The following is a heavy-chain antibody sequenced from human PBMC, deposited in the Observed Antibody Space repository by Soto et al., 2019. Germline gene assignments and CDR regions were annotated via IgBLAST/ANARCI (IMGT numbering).Heavy chain of an antibody. CDR1: GGSISSGGYY. V-gene: IGHV4-31*03. D-gene: IGHD1-26*01. Sequence: SETLSLTCTVSGGSISSGGYYWSWIRQHPGKGLEWIGYIYYSGSTYYNPSLKSRVTISVDTSKNQFSLKLRSVTAADTAVYYCAREGESGSYYLQAFDIWGQGTMVTVSS. CDR3: AREGESGSYYLQAFDI. J-gene: IGHJ3*02. CDR2: IYYSGST.